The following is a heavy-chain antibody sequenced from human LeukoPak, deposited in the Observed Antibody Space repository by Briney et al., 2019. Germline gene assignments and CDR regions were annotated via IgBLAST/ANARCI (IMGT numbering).Heavy chain of an antibody. J-gene: IGHJ4*02. D-gene: IGHD3-22*01. Sequence: GRSLRLSCAASGFTFADYAMHWVRQAPGKGLEWISGISWNSGSIGYADSVKGRFTISRDNAKNSLYLQMNSLRAEDTALYYCAKDTGRTYYYDSSGFFDYWGQGTLVTVSS. CDR3: AKDTGRTYYYDSSGFFDY. V-gene: IGHV3-9*01. CDR2: ISWNSGSI. CDR1: GFTFADYA.